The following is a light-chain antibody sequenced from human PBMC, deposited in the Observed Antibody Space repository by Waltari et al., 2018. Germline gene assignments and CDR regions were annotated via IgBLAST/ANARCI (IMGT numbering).Light chain of an antibody. J-gene: IGLJ1*01. CDR2: EVS. Sequence: ALTQPASVSGSPGQSTTISSTGTSSDVGAYIFVSWHQQHPGQPPHLIIYEVSDRPPGVSARISGSKSGNTASLTISGLRAEEEADYYCSSYASSNASCVFGTGTKVTVL. V-gene: IGLV2-14*01. CDR1: SSDVGAYIF. CDR3: SSYASSNASCV.